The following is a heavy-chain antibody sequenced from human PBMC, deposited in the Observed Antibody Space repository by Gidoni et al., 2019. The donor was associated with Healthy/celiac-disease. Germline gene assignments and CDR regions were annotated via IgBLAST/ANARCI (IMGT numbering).Heavy chain of an antibody. Sequence: QVQLVQSGAEVKKPGASVKVSCKASGYTFTGYYMHWVRQAPGQGLEWMGWINPNSGGTHYAQRFQDRVTMTRDTSISTAYMELRSLRSDDTAVYYCARGRAFGVVINPNFDAFDIWGQGTMVSVSS. J-gene: IGHJ3*02. V-gene: IGHV1-2*02. CDR2: INPNSGGT. CDR1: GYTFTGYY. CDR3: ARGRAFGVVINPNFDAFDI. D-gene: IGHD3-3*01.